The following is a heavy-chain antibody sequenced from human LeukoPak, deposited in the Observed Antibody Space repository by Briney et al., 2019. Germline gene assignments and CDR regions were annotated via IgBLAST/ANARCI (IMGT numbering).Heavy chain of an antibody. J-gene: IGHJ4*02. D-gene: IGHD3-22*01. CDR3: ARVPAWAYYDTSGYPQAALDY. Sequence: SETLSLTCAVYGGSFSGYYWSWIRQPPGKGLEWIGEINHSGSTNYNPSLKSRVTISVDTSKNQFSLKLSSVTAADTAVYYCARVPAWAYYDTSGYPQAALDYWGQGTLVTVSS. CDR2: INHSGST. CDR1: GGSFSGYY. V-gene: IGHV4-34*01.